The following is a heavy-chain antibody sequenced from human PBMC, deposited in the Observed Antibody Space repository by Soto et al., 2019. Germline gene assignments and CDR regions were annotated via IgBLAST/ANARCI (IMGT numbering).Heavy chain of an antibody. CDR1: GYSFASYW. V-gene: IGHV5-10-1*01. CDR3: ASSPGGSYLNWFDP. CDR2: IDPSDSYT. Sequence: RKISFKGSGYSFASYWISWVRQMPGKGLEWMGRIDPSDSYTNYSPSFQGHVTISADKSISTAYLQWSSLKASDTAMYYCASSPGGSYLNWFDPWGQGTLVTVSS. J-gene: IGHJ5*02. D-gene: IGHD1-26*01.